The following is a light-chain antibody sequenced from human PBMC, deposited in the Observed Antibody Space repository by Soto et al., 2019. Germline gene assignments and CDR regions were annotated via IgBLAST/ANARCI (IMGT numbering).Light chain of an antibody. CDR2: DAS. J-gene: IGKJ5*01. CDR3: QRYGNSPIT. V-gene: IGKV3-20*01. Sequence: EIVLTQSPGPLSLSPGARATLSCRASQSVSSNYLAWYQQKPGQAPRLLIYDASSRPTGIPARFSGSGSGTDVTLTISRLEPEDLAVYYCQRYGNSPITFGQGTRLEIK. CDR1: QSVSSNY.